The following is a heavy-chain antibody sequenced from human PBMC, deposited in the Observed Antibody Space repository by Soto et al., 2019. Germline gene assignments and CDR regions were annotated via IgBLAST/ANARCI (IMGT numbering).Heavy chain of an antibody. CDR2: VVDFGRT. CDR3: ARLIEGYHSHNYLDP. V-gene: IGHV4-59*02. CDR1: GDSVKSSY. D-gene: IGHD1-1*01. J-gene: IGHJ5*02. Sequence: SETLSLTCSVTGDSVKSSYWAWIRQSPGRAPEWVGYVVDFGRTGYHPSLKGRLTISIDTSKNQVSLSLRSVTVADTRFYYCARLIEGYHSHNYLDPWGQGTLVTVS.